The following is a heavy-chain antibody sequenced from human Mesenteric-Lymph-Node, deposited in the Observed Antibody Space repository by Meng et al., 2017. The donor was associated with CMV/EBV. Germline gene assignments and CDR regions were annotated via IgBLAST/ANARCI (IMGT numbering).Heavy chain of an antibody. CDR1: GFTFSSYG. J-gene: IGHJ3*02. CDR3: AQVATGAFDI. CDR2: IRYDGSNK. Sequence: GESLKISCAASGFTFSSYGMHWVRQAPGKGLEWVAFIRYDGSNKYYADSVKGRFTIPRDKSKNTLYLQMNSLRAEDTAVYYCAQVATGAFDIWGQGTMVTVSS. D-gene: IGHD7-27*01. V-gene: IGHV3-30*02.